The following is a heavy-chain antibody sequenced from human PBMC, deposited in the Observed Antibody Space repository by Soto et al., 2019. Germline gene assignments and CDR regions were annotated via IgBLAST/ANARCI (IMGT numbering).Heavy chain of an antibody. CDR2: IIPIFGTA. V-gene: IGHV1-69*06. Sequence: QVQLVQSGAEVKKPGSSVKVSCKASGGTFSSYAISWVRQAPGQGLEWMGGIIPIFGTANYAQKFQGRVTIPEDKSTSPAYMGLSSLRSEDTAVYCCASPGGTGTGGDYFDYWGQGTLVTVSS. CDR3: ASPGGTGTGGDYFDY. D-gene: IGHD1-1*01. CDR1: GGTFSSYA. J-gene: IGHJ4*02.